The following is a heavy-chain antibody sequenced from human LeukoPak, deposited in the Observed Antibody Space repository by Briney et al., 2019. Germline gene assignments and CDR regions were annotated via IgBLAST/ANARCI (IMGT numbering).Heavy chain of an antibody. J-gene: IGHJ4*02. CDR2: ITTSDGNT. Sequence: GGSLRLSCAASGFTFSSYTMSWVRQAPGKGLEWVSTITTSDGNTYYADSVKGRFTISRDNSKNTLYLQMNSLRAEDTAVYYCAKDALGEYYDSSGYPRGDYYFDYWGQGTLVTVSS. CDR1: GFTFSSYT. V-gene: IGHV3-23*01. CDR3: AKDALGEYYDSSGYPRGDYYFDY. D-gene: IGHD3-22*01.